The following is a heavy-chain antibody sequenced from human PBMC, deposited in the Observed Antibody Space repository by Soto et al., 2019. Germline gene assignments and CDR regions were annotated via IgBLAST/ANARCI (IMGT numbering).Heavy chain of an antibody. D-gene: IGHD6-13*01. CDR3: ATRDSRTWSYYYYLDV. Sequence: PSGTLSLTCAFDGGSVSGYYWSWIRQPPRKGLEWIGEINHSGSTNYNPSLKSRVTISIDTSKSQFSLKLSSVTAADTAVYYCATRDSRTWSYYYYLDVWGKGTTVTVSS. CDR1: GGSVSGYY. J-gene: IGHJ6*03. V-gene: IGHV4-34*01. CDR2: INHSGST.